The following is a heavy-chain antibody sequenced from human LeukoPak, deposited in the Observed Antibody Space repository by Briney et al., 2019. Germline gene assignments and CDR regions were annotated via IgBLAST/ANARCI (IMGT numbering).Heavy chain of an antibody. CDR1: GGSISNYY. V-gene: IGHV4-59*01. J-gene: IGHJ5*02. D-gene: IGHD3-22*01. CDR3: ARDRYYYDSSGTRWFDP. CDR2: ISYSGNT. Sequence: SETLSLTCTVSGGSISNYYWSWFRQPPGKGLEWIGYISYSGNTNYNPSLKSRVTISVDTSKNQFSLKLSSVTAADTAVYYCARDRYYYDSSGTRWFDPWGQGTLVTVSS.